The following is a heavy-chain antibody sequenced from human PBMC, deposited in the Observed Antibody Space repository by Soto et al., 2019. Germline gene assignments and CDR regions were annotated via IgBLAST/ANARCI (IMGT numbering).Heavy chain of an antibody. Sequence: GASVKVSCKASGYTFTSYDINWVRQATGQGLEWMGWMNPNSGNTGYAQKFQGRVTMTRNTSISTAYMELSSLRSEDTAVYYCARKLRFLEWLLAPNAFDIWGQGTMVTVSS. D-gene: IGHD3-3*01. CDR3: ARKLRFLEWLLAPNAFDI. J-gene: IGHJ3*02. CDR1: GYTFTSYD. CDR2: MNPNSGNT. V-gene: IGHV1-8*01.